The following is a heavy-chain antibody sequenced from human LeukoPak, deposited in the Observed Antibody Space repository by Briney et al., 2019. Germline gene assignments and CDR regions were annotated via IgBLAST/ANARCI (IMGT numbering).Heavy chain of an antibody. V-gene: IGHV3-23*01. J-gene: IGHJ3*02. Sequence: GGSLRLSCVASGFIFGNYAMGWLRQAPGRRPEWVSSLTDSGGTTYYVDSVKGRFAISRDNSKNTLYLHMNSLRADDTAVYYCAKKRDAFDIWGQGTVVTVSS. CDR2: LTDSGGTT. CDR1: GFIFGNYA. CDR3: AKKRDAFDI. D-gene: IGHD5-24*01.